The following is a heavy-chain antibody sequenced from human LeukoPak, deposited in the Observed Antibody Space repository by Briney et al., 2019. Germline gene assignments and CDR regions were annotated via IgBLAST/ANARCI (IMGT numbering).Heavy chain of an antibody. CDR1: GFTFDDYG. D-gene: IGHD1-26*01. CDR2: INWNGGST. CDR3: AREVVGATSYNWFDP. V-gene: IGHV3-20*04. J-gene: IGHJ5*02. Sequence: GGSLRLACAASGFTFDDYGMSWVRQAPGKGLEWVSGINWNGGSTGYADSVKGRFTISRDNAKNSLYLQMNSLRAEDTALYYCAREVVGATSYNWFDPWGQGTLVTVSS.